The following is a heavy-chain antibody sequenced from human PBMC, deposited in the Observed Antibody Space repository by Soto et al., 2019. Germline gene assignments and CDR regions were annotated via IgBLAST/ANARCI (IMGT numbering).Heavy chain of an antibody. CDR1: GGSISSGGYY. CDR3: ARDQDYSIDY. J-gene: IGHJ4*02. CDR2: IYYSGTT. V-gene: IGHV4-31*03. D-gene: IGHD2-15*01. Sequence: SETLSLTCTVSGGSISSGGYYWSWIRQHPGKGLEWIGYIYYSGTTYYNPSLKSRVSISVDTSKNQFSLKLSSVTAADTAVYYCARDQDYSIDYWGQGTLVTVSS.